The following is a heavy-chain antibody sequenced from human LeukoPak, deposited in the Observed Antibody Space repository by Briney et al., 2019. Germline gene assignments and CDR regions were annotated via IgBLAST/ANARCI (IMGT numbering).Heavy chain of an antibody. CDR1: GFTVNTNY. D-gene: IGHD5-24*01. J-gene: IGHJ4*02. V-gene: IGHV3-66*01. CDR3: VRGRGDGYISGVDY. Sequence: GGSLRLSCAASGFTVNTNYMSWVRQAPGKGLEWVSVIYTGGSTYYADSVKGRFTISGDFSKNTVCLQMNSLRDEDTAVYYCVRGRGDGYISGVDYWGQGTLVTVSS. CDR2: IYTGGST.